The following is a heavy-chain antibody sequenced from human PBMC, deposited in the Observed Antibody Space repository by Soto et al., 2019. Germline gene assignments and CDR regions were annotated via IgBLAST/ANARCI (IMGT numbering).Heavy chain of an antibody. CDR2: INHSGST. CDR3: ARALSCDYYGSGSFDY. Sequence: QVQLQQWGAGLLKPSETLSLTCAVYGGSFSGYYWSWIRQPPGKGLEWIGEINHSGSTNYNPSLKSRVTISVDTSKNQFSLKLSSVTAADTAVYYCARALSCDYYGSGSFDYWAQGTLVTVSS. CDR1: GGSFSGYY. V-gene: IGHV4-34*01. D-gene: IGHD3-10*01. J-gene: IGHJ4*02.